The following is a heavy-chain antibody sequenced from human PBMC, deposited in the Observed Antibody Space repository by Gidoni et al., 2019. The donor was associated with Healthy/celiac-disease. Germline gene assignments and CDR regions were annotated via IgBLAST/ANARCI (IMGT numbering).Heavy chain of an antibody. V-gene: IGHV2-5*01. D-gene: IGHD2-15*01. Sequence: VLEWLALIYWNDDKRYSPSLKSRLTITKDTSKNQVVLTMTNMDPVDTSTYYCAHRLVAALYFDYWGQGTLVTVSS. J-gene: IGHJ4*02. CDR2: IYWNDDK. CDR3: AHRLVAALYFDY.